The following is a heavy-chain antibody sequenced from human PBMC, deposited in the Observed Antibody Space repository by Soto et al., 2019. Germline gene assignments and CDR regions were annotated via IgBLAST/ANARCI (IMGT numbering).Heavy chain of an antibody. D-gene: IGHD1-26*01. CDR3: TPEGAGFDY. V-gene: IGHV3-73*02. CDR1: GFTFSGSA. J-gene: IGHJ4*02. CDR2: IRSKANSYAT. Sequence: EVQLVESGGGLVQPGGSLKLSCAASGFTFSGSAMHWVRQASGKGLEWVGRIRSKANSYATAYAASVKGRFTVSRDDPNNTAYLQLSSLKTEDTAVYYCTPEGAGFDYWGQGTLVTLSS.